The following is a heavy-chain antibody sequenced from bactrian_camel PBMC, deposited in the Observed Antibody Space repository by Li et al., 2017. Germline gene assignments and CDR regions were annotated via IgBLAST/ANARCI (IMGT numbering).Heavy chain of an antibody. J-gene: IGHJ4*01. CDR2: VNTVDGSA. V-gene: IGHV3S1*01. CDR3: TKDRSYGTRNWVQST. Sequence: VQLVESGGGSVQAGGSLRLSCAASGYTYSSLCMSWFRQAPGKEREGVASVNTVDGSAHYADPVTGRFSISRDNAKNMLYLQMNSLKPEDTAMYYCTKDRSYGTRNWVQSTRGQGTQVTVS. D-gene: IGHD3*01. CDR1: GYTYSSLC.